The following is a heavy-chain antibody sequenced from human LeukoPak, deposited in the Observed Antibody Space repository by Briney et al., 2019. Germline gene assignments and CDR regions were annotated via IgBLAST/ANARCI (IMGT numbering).Heavy chain of an antibody. V-gene: IGHV4-34*01. J-gene: IGHJ4*02. CDR2: INHSGST. D-gene: IGHD6-13*01. CDR1: GGSFSGYY. Sequence: SETLSLTCAVYGGSFSGYYWSWIRQPPGKGLEWIGEINHSGSTNYNLSLKSRVTISVDTSKKQFSLKVSYVTAADTAVYYCARGYPAAGFNYWGQGTLVTVSS. CDR3: ARGYPAAGFNY.